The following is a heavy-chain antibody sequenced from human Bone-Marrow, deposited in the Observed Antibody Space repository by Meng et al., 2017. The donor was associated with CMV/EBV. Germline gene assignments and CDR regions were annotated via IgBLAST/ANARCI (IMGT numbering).Heavy chain of an antibody. D-gene: IGHD3-3*01. CDR2: INPNSGGT. CDR3: ARGPRITIFGVVIISSRASGGMDV. CDR1: GYTFTSYD. V-gene: IGHV1-2*02. Sequence: ASVKVSCKASGYTFTSYDINWVRQATGQGLEWMGWINPNSGGTNYAQKFQGRVTMTRDTSIGTAYMELSRLRSDDTAVYYCARGPRITIFGVVIISSRASGGMDVWGQGTTVTVPS. J-gene: IGHJ6*02.